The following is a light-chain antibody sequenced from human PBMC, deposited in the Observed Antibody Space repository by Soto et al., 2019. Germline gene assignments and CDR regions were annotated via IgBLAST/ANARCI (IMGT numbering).Light chain of an antibody. CDR1: SSDVGSYNL. CDR2: EVS. J-gene: IGLJ1*01. CDR3: CSYSGSSPFV. V-gene: IGLV2-23*02. Sequence: QSVLTQPASVSGSPGQSITISCTGTSSDVGSYNLVSWYQQHPGKAPKLMIYEVSKRPSGVSNRFSGSKSGNTASLTISGLQADDEADYYCCSYSGSSPFVFGSGTNLTVL.